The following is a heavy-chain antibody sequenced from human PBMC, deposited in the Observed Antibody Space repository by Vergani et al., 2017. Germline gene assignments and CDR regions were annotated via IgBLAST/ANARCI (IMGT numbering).Heavy chain of an antibody. V-gene: IGHV3-21*01. Sequence: EVQLVESGGGLVKPGGSLRLSCAVSGFTFSSYSMNWVRQAPGKGLEWVSSISSSSSYIYYADSVKGRFTISRANSKNSLYLQMNSLRAEDTAVYYCAGFSSIWYFYGMDVWSQGTTVTVSS. CDR1: GFTFSSYS. CDR3: AGFSSIWYFYGMDV. J-gene: IGHJ6*02. D-gene: IGHD6-13*01. CDR2: ISSSSSYI.